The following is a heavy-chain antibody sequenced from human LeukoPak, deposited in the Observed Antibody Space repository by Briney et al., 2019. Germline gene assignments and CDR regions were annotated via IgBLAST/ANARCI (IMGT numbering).Heavy chain of an antibody. CDR1: GYTFTGYY. CDR3: ATQGASGWFDP. CDR2: INPNSGGT. D-gene: IGHD1-26*01. V-gene: IGHV1-2*02. Sequence: ASVKVSCKASGYTFTGYYTHWVRQAPGQGLEWMGWINPNSGGTNYAQKFQGRVTMTRDTSISTAYMELSSLRSEDTAVYYCATQGASGWFDPWGQGTLVTVSS. J-gene: IGHJ5*02.